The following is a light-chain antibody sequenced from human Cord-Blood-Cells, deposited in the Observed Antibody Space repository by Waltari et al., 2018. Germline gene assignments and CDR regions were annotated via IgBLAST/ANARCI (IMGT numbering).Light chain of an antibody. CDR3: QQRSNWWT. CDR1: QSVSSY. Sequence: EIVFTQSQATLSLSLGERATLSCRASQSVSSYLAWYQQTPGQAPRLLVYDASNRATGIPARFSGSVSGTDFTLTISSLEPEDFAVYYCQQRSNWWTFGQGTKVEIK. CDR2: DAS. J-gene: IGKJ1*01. V-gene: IGKV3-11*01.